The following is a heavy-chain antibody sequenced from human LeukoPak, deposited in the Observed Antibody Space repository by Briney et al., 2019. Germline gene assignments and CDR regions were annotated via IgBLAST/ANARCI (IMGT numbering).Heavy chain of an antibody. CDR2: ISASGGST. V-gene: IGHV3-23*01. Sequence: PGGSLRLSCAASGFAFSSSAMSWVRQVPGKGLEWVSGISASGGSTSYADSVKGRFTISRDNSKNTLYLQMNSLRAEDTAVYYCAKPRALAVAGLLFDYWGQGTLVTVSS. D-gene: IGHD6-19*01. CDR3: AKPRALAVAGLLFDY. J-gene: IGHJ4*02. CDR1: GFAFSSSA.